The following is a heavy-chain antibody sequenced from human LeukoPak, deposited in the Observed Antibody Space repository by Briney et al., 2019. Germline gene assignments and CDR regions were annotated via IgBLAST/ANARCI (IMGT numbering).Heavy chain of an antibody. V-gene: IGHV4-34*01. CDR2: INHSGST. D-gene: IGHD5-24*01. J-gene: IGHJ4*02. CDR1: GGSFSGYY. Sequence: SETLSLTCAVYGGSFSGYYWSWIRQPPGKGLEWIGEINHSGSTNYNPSLKSRVIISVDTSKNQFSLKLSSVTAADTAVYYCARVEGSLINYWGQGTLVTVSS. CDR3: ARVEGSLINY.